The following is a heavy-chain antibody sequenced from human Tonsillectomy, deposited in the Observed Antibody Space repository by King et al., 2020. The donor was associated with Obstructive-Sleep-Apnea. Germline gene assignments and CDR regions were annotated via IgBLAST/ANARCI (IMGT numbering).Heavy chain of an antibody. V-gene: IGHV3-15*01. J-gene: IGHJ4*02. D-gene: IGHD2-2*01. CDR2: IKSKADGETT. CDR1: GFTFSNAW. Sequence: VQLVESGGGLVKPGGSLRLSCAASGFTFSNAWMSWVRQVPGKGLEWVGRIKSKADGETTDYAAPVKGRFTISRDDSKNTLYLQMNSLNTEDTAVYYCTTASPRYCRTTSCPQVDYWGQGTLVTVSS. CDR3: TTASPRYCRTTSCPQVDY.